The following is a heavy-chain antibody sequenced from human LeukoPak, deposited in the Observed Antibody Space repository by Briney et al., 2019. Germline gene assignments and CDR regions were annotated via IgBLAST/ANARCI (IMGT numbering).Heavy chain of an antibody. D-gene: IGHD5-18*01. V-gene: IGHV4-39*07. CDR2: IYYSGST. Sequence: SETLSLTCTVSGGSISSSSYYWGWIRQPPGKGLEWIGSIYYSGSTYYNPSLKSRVTISVDTSKNQFSLKLSSVTAADTAVYYCARGRTEWIQLWYYYYYYMDVWGKGTTVTVSS. J-gene: IGHJ6*03. CDR3: ARGRTEWIQLWYYYYYYMDV. CDR1: GGSISSSSYY.